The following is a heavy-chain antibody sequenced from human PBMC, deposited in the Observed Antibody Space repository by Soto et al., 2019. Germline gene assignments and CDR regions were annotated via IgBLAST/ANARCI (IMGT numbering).Heavy chain of an antibody. Sequence: GGSLRLSCAASGFTFSSYWMHWVRQAPGKGLVWVSRINSDGSSTSYADAVKGRFTISTDNAKNTLYLQMNSLRAEDTAVYYCARDTYYYDSSGYYYDYWGQGTLVTVSS. CDR1: GFTFSSYW. CDR3: ARDTYYYDSSGYYYDY. J-gene: IGHJ4*02. V-gene: IGHV3-74*01. D-gene: IGHD3-22*01. CDR2: INSDGSST.